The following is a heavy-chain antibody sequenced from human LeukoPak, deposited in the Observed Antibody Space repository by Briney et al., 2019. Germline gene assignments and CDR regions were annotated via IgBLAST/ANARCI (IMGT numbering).Heavy chain of an antibody. Sequence: GGSLRLSCEASGFTSSHAWMSWVRQAPGKGLEWVGRIKRKSDGGTVDYAVFAKGRFTMSRDDSKNTLYLQMNRMEAEDTAVYYWTTDQGYIYHFDYWGQGTLVTVSS. J-gene: IGHJ4*02. D-gene: IGHD6-13*01. CDR2: IKRKSDGGTV. CDR3: TTDQGYIYHFDY. V-gene: IGHV3-15*01. CDR1: GFTSSHAW.